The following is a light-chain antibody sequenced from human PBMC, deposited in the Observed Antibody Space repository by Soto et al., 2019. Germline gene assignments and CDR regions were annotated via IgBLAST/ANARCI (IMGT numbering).Light chain of an antibody. J-gene: IGKJ3*01. V-gene: IGKV3-20*01. CDR1: QIVRSNS. CDR2: DAS. Sequence: EMMLTQSPGTLSLSPGDRATLSCRASQIVRSNSLAWYQQKPGQPPRLLIYDASSRTPGIPDRFSGSGSGTDFNLTISRLEPEDFAVYYCQQSATFGPGTKVDI. CDR3: QQSAT.